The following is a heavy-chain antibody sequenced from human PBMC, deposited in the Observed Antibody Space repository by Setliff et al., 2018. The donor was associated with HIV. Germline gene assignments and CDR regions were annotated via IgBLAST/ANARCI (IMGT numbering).Heavy chain of an antibody. D-gene: IGHD2-21*01. CDR1: GGSISSDY. V-gene: IGHV4-4*08. CDR2: IYSSGST. CDR3: ATYAGNGGGKGY. J-gene: IGHJ4*02. Sequence: PSETLSLTCTVSGGSISSDYWSWIRQPPGKGLEWIGYIYSSGSTKCNPSLKSRVTISVDTSKNQFSLTLSSVTAADTAMYYCATYAGNGGGKGYWGQGTLVTVSS.